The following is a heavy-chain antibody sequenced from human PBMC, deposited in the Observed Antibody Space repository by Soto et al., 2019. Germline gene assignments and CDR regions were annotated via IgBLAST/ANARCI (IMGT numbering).Heavy chain of an antibody. J-gene: IGHJ5*02. CDR1: GFIVSDYD. CDR2: ITTSGTTM. D-gene: IGHD1-7*01. V-gene: IGHV3-11*01. CDR3: ARHGGTFDP. Sequence: QVQLVESGGGLVKPGGSLRLSCAASGFIVSDYDMTWIRQAPGKGLEWVSCITTSGTTMYYTDSIKGRFTISRDNAKNSVYLQMNNLRDEDTAIYYCARHGGTFDPWGQGTLVSVSS.